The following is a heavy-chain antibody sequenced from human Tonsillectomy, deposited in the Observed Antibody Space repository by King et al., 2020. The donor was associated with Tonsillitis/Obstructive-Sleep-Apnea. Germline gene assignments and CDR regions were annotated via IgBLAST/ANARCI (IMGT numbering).Heavy chain of an antibody. CDR1: GGSISNDGYY. J-gene: IGHJ5*02. CDR3: ARSMIRGVITNWFDP. D-gene: IGHD3-10*01. CDR2: ISDSGST. Sequence: VQLQESGPGLVKPSQTLSLTCTVSGGSISNDGYYWTWIPQHPGKGLEWIGYISDSGSTYYNPSLKSRVTFSVDTSKNQISLKLTSVTAADTAVYYCARSMIRGVITNWFDPWGQGTLVTVSS. V-gene: IGHV4-31*03.